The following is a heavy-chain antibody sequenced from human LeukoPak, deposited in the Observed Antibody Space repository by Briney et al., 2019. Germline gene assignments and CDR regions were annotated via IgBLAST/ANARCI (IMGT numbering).Heavy chain of an antibody. CDR1: GFTFDDYT. Sequence: HPGGSLRLSCAASGFTFDDYTMHWVRQAPGKGLEWVSLISWDGGSTYYADSVKGRFTISRDNSKNSLYLQMNSLRTEDTALYYCAVPRSTAYDWGQGTLVTVS. V-gene: IGHV3-43*01. J-gene: IGHJ4*02. CDR2: ISWDGGST. CDR3: AVPRSTAYD. D-gene: IGHD4-17*01.